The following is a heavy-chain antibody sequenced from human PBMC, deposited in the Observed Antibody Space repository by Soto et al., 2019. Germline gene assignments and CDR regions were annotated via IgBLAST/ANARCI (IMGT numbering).Heavy chain of an antibody. CDR2: IDYSGST. CDR3: ARSSGHYVRIYFQH. D-gene: IGHD3-10*02. Sequence: QVQLQESGPGLVKPSQTLSLTCTVSGGSISSGGYYWSWIRQHPGKGLEWIGYIDYSGSTYYNPSLKRRFTISVDKPKNQFSLQLGSVTGADTDVYYCARSSGHYVRIYFQHWGQGALVTVSS. V-gene: IGHV4-31*03. CDR1: GGSISSGGYY. J-gene: IGHJ1*01.